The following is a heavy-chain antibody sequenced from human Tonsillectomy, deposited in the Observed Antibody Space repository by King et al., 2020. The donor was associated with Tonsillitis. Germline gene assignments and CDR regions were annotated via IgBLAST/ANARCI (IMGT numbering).Heavy chain of an antibody. CDR3: ARIRYSSSWSNPYYFDY. V-gene: IGHV1-8*01. CDR2: MNPNSGNT. CDR1: GYTFTSYD. Sequence: QLVQSGAEVKKPGASVKVSCKASGYTFTSYDINWVRQATGQGLEWMGWMNPNSGNTGYAQKFQGRVTMTRKTSISTAYMERCSLRSADTAVYYCARIRYSSSWSNPYYFDYWGQGTLVTVSS. D-gene: IGHD6-13*01. J-gene: IGHJ4*02.